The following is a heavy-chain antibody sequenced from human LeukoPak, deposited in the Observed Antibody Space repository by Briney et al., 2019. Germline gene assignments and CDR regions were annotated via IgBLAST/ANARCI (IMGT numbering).Heavy chain of an antibody. V-gene: IGHV3-53*01. CDR2: IYSGGST. CDR3: ARDRKVVTAPDYYNYYMDV. CDR1: GFTVSSNY. Sequence: GGSLRLSCAASGFTVSSNYMGWVRQAPGKGLEWVSVIYSGGSTYYADSVKGRFTISRDNSKNTLYLQMNSLRAEDTAVYYCARDRKVVTAPDYYNYYMDVWGKGTTVTVSS. J-gene: IGHJ6*03. D-gene: IGHD2-21*02.